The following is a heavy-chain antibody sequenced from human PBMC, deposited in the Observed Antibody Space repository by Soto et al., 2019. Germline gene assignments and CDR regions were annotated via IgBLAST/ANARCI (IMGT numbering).Heavy chain of an antibody. CDR1: GGTFSSYA. V-gene: IGHV1-69*05. CDR3: AREGYGDYGYYYYGMDV. Sequence: QVQLVQSGAEVKKPGSSVKVSCKASGGTFSSYAISWVRQAPGQGLEWMGGTIPIFGTANYAQKFQGRVTXTXXESTSTAYMELSSLRSEDTAVYYCAREGYGDYGYYYYGMDVWGQGTTVTVSS. CDR2: TIPIFGTA. J-gene: IGHJ6*02. D-gene: IGHD4-17*01.